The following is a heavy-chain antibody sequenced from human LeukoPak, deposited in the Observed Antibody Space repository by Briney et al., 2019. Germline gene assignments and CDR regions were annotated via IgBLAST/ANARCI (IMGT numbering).Heavy chain of an antibody. CDR1: GFTFSSHS. CDR2: ISSSGGTT. J-gene: IGHJ4*02. D-gene: IGHD3-3*01. CDR3: VRNLEVDY. Sequence: PGGSLRLSCAASGFTFSSHSMNWVRQAPGKGLEWVSYISSSGGTTYYADSVKGRFTISRDNAKNSLYLQMNSLRDEDTAVYYCVRNLEVDYWGQGTLVTVSS. V-gene: IGHV3-48*02.